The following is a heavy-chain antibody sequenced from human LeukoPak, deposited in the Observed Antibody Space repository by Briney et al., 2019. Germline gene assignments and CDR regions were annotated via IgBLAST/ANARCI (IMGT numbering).Heavy chain of an antibody. Sequence: GGSLRLSCAASGFTFSSYAMHWVRQAPGKGLEWAAVISYDGSNKYYADSVKGRFTISRDNAKNSLYLQMNSLRAEDTAVYYCAREEPHGWFDPWGQGTLVTVSS. V-gene: IGHV3-30*04. CDR1: GFTFSSYA. CDR3: AREEPHGWFDP. CDR2: ISYDGSNK. D-gene: IGHD1-26*01. J-gene: IGHJ5*02.